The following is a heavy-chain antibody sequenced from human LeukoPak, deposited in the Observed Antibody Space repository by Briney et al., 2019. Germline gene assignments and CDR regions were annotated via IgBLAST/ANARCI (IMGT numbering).Heavy chain of an antibody. V-gene: IGHV4-38-2*02. CDR3: ARISSDWPHYYMDV. J-gene: IGHJ6*03. CDR2: IYYSGTT. Sequence: SETLSLTCSVSGYSISSGYYWTWIRQPPGKGLEWIGYIYYSGTTNYNPSLKSRVTISVDTSKNQFSLKLSSVTAADAAVYYCARISSDWPHYYMDVWGKGTTVTVSS. D-gene: IGHD6-19*01. CDR1: GYSISSGYY.